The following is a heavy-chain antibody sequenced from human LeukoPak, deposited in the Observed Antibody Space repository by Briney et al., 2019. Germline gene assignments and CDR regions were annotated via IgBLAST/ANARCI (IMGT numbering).Heavy chain of an antibody. CDR2: IYHSGST. V-gene: IGHV4-30-2*01. CDR3: ARALPMVRGVKGDAFDI. D-gene: IGHD3-10*01. CDR1: GGSISSGGYS. Sequence: SETLSLTCAVSGGSISSGGYSWSWIRQPPGKGLEWIGYIYHSGSTYYNPSLKSRVTISVDRSKNQFSLKLSSVTAADTAVYYCARALPMVRGVKGDAFDIWGQGTMVTVFS. J-gene: IGHJ3*02.